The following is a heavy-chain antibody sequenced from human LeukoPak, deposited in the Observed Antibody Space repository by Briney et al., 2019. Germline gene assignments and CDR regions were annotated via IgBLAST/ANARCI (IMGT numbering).Heavy chain of an antibody. CDR2: VVPKDGET. D-gene: IGHD5-18*01. CDR3: ATPGTGHYGYYYFNY. J-gene: IGHJ4*02. CDR1: GYTFSDYY. V-gene: IGHV1-69-2*01. Sequence: ASVKISCKASGYTFSDYYVHWVRQAPGRGLEWMGRVVPKDGETYYAEKFLGRVIITADTSADTVYMELGGLRSEDTALYHCATPGTGHYGYYYFNYWGQGTQVTVSS.